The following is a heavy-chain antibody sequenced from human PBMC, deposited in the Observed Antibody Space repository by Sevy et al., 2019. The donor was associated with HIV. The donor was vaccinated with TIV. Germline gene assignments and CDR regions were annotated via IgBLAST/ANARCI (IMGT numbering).Heavy chain of an antibody. V-gene: IGHV3-23*01. CDR3: AKESGSYLTPFDH. D-gene: IGHD1-26*01. CDR2: ISGSSDGT. Sequence: GGSQRLSCAASGFTFNNFAMDWVRQAPGKGLEWVSAISGSSDGTYYADSVKGRFTISRDNSKNTLYLQLNSLRAEDTAVYYCAKESGSYLTPFDHWGQGTLVTVSS. J-gene: IGHJ4*02. CDR1: GFTFNNFA.